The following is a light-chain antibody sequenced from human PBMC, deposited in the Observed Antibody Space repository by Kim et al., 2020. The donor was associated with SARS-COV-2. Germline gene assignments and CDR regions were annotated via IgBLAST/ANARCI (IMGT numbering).Light chain of an antibody. CDR2: GAT. CDR3: QHYSNWPPLT. J-gene: IGKJ4*01. V-gene: IGKV3-15*01. Sequence: EIVMTQSPATLSVSPGERATLSCRASQSVSSNLAWYQQKPGQPPRLLIYGATNRATGIPARFSGSGSGTEFTLTITSLQSEDFAIYYCQHYSNWPPLTFGGGTKVDIK. CDR1: QSVSSN.